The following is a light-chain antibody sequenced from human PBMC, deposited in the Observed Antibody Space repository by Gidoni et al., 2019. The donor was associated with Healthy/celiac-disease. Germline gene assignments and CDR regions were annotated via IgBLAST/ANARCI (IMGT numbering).Light chain of an antibody. CDR1: QSISSW. CDR2: DAY. V-gene: IGKV1-5*01. Sequence: DIQMTQYPSTLSASVGDRVTITCRDSQSISSWLAWYQQKPGKAPKLLIYDAYSLESGVPSRFSVSGSGTEFPLTISSLQPYDFATYYCQQYHSYASTFGQGTKLEIK. CDR3: QQYHSYAST. J-gene: IGKJ2*01.